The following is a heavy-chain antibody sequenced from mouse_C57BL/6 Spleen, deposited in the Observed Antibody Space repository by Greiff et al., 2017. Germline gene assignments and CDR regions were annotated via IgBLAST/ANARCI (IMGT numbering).Heavy chain of an antibody. CDR3: ARGTRAVITTVVATDY. CDR1: GYTFTSYW. Sequence: QVQLQQPGTELVKPGASVKLSCKASGYTFTSYWMHWVKQRPGQGLEWIGNINPSNGGTNYNEKFKSKATLTVDKSSSTAYMQLSSLTSEDSAVYYCARGTRAVITTVVATDYWGQGTTLTVSS. J-gene: IGHJ2*01. D-gene: IGHD1-1*01. V-gene: IGHV1-53*01. CDR2: INPSNGGT.